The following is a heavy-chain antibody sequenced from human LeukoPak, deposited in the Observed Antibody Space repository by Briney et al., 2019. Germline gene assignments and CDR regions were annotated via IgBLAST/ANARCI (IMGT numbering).Heavy chain of an antibody. Sequence: PSETLSLTCTVSGGSISSYYWNRIRHPAGKGLEWIGRIYPSGSTDYNPSLKSRVTMSVDTSKNQFSLKLSSVTAADTAVYYCAREGGSYNCFDPWGQGTLVTVSS. CDR3: AREGGSYNCFDP. J-gene: IGHJ5*02. CDR2: IYPSGST. D-gene: IGHD1-26*01. V-gene: IGHV4-4*07. CDR1: GGSISSYY.